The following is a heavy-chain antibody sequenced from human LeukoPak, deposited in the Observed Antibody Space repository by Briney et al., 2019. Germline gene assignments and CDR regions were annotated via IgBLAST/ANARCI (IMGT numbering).Heavy chain of an antibody. CDR3: AREGGSCGGDCSFGAFDI. CDR2: INYSGDT. V-gene: IGHV4-4*08. Sequence: SSETLSLTCTVSGSSINNYYWSWLRQPPGKGLEWIGYINYSGDTNSNPSLESRVTISVDTSRKQFSLRLSSVTAADTAVYYCAREGGSCGGDCSFGAFDIWGQGTMVTVSS. CDR1: GSSINNYY. D-gene: IGHD2-21*02. J-gene: IGHJ3*02.